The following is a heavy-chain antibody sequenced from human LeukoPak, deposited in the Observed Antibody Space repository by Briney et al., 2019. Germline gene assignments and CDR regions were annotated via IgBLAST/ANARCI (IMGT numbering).Heavy chain of an antibody. D-gene: IGHD3-16*01. CDR2: IVPILSTT. V-gene: IGHV1-69*01. CDR1: GGSFSNYA. Sequence: ASVKVSCKASGGSFSNYAISWVRQAPGQGLEWMGGIVPILSTTNYARKFQGRVTMTAGESTSTAYMELSSLRSDDTAVYYCARGPPPYTEGDLFYYYGLDVWGQGTMVTVSS. CDR3: ARGPPPYTEGDLFYYYGLDV. J-gene: IGHJ6*02.